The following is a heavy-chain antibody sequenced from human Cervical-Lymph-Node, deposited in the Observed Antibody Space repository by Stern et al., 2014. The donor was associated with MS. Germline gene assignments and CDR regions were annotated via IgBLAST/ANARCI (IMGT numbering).Heavy chain of an antibody. Sequence: QVQLVESGPGLVKPSQTLSLTCTVSGASISSGGYYWSWIRQLPGKGLEWIGYIYDSGSTYYNPSLKSRVIILIDTSKNQFSLRLRSVTAADTAVYYCARDKATTVDAFNIWGQGTMVTVSS. CDR1: GASISSGGYY. CDR2: IYDSGST. V-gene: IGHV4-31*03. J-gene: IGHJ3*02. CDR3: ARDKATTVDAFNI. D-gene: IGHD4-17*01.